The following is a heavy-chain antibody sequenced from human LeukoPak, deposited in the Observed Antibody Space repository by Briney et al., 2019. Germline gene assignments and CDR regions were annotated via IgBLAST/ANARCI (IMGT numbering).Heavy chain of an antibody. J-gene: IGHJ4*02. CDR1: GLTFSSYW. D-gene: IGHD3-22*01. CDR3: AKGIYYYDSSGYYFDY. CDR2: ISGSGGST. Sequence: GGSLRLSCAASGLTFSSYWMSWVRQAPGKGLEWVSAISGSGGSTYYADSVKGRFTISRDNSKNTLYLQMNSLRAEDTAVYYCAKGIYYYDSSGYYFDYWGQGTLVTVSS. V-gene: IGHV3-23*01.